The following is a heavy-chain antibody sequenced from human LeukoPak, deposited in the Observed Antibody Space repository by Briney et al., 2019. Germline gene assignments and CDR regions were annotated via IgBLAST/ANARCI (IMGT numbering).Heavy chain of an antibody. CDR3: ARGKMATKYSPRPSKHFDY. CDR2: IYFSGNT. V-gene: IGHV4-39*07. CDR1: GVSISSNTYY. D-gene: IGHD5-24*01. Sequence: PSETLSLTCTVSGVSISSNTYYWGWIRQPPGKGLEWIGSIYFSGNTYYNPSLKSRVTMSVDTSKNQFSLKLSSVTAADTAVYYYARGKMATKYSPRPSKHFDYWGQGTLVTVSS. J-gene: IGHJ4*02.